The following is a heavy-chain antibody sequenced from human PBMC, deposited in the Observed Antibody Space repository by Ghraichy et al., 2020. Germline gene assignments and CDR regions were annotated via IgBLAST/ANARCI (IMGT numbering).Heavy chain of an antibody. CDR1: GFTFSSYG. CDR2: IRYDGSNK. J-gene: IGHJ2*01. D-gene: IGHD4-17*01. CDR3: AKDYYGDYPPDHWYFDL. V-gene: IGHV3-30*02. Sequence: GGSLRLSCAASGFTFSSYGMHWVRQAPGKGLEWVAFIRYDGSNKYYADSVKGRFTISRDNSKNTLYLQMNSLRAEDTAVYYCAKDYYGDYPPDHWYFDLWGRGTLVTVSS.